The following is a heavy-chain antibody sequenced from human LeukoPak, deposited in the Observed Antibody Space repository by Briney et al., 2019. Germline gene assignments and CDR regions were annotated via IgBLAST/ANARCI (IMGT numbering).Heavy chain of an antibody. CDR1: GGSFSGYY. V-gene: IGHV4-34*01. Sequence: SETLSLTCAVYGGSFSGYYWSWIRQPPGKGLEWIGEINHSGSTYYNPSLKSRVTISVDTSKNQFSLKLSSVTAADTAVYYCARPHIAARRGYAFDIWGQGTMVTVSS. CDR2: INHSGST. D-gene: IGHD6-6*01. J-gene: IGHJ3*02. CDR3: ARPHIAARRGYAFDI.